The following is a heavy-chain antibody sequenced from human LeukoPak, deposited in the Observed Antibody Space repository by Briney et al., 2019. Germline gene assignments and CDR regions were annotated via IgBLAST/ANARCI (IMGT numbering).Heavy chain of an antibody. J-gene: IGHJ4*02. CDR2: IYYSGST. Sequence: PSETLSLTCTVSGGSISSSSYYWGWIRQPPGKGLEWIGTIYYSGSTYYNPSLKSRVTISVDTSKNQFSLKLSSVTAADTAVYYCARGRGRYCSGGSCYSFANYWGQGTLVTVSS. V-gene: IGHV4-39*07. CDR1: GGSISSSSYY. CDR3: ARGRGRYCSGGSCYSFANY. D-gene: IGHD2-15*01.